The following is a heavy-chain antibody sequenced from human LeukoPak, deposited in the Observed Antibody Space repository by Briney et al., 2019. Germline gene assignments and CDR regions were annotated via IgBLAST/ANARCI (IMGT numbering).Heavy chain of an antibody. J-gene: IGHJ4*02. CDR3: ARVGWSGYYTSYYYDY. CDR1: GGSISSYY. D-gene: IGHD3-3*01. V-gene: IGHV4-4*07. CDR2: IYTSGST. Sequence: SETLSLTCTVSGGSISSYYWSWIRQPAGKGLEWIGRIYTSGSTNYNPSLKSRVTMSVDTSKNQFSLKLSSVTAADTAVYYCARVGWSGYYTSYYYDYWGQGTLVTVSS.